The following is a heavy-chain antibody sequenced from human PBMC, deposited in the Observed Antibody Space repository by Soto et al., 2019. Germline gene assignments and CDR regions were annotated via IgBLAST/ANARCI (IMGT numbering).Heavy chain of an antibody. V-gene: IGHV1-69*13. Sequence: GASVKVSCKASGGTFSSYAISWVRQAPGQGLEWMGGIIPIFGTANYAQKFQGRVTITADESTSTAYMELSSLRSEDTAVYYCASLNRGKYSSGWFKGNWFDPWGQGTLVTVSS. J-gene: IGHJ5*02. CDR1: GGTFSSYA. CDR3: ASLNRGKYSSGWFKGNWFDP. D-gene: IGHD6-19*01. CDR2: IIPIFGTA.